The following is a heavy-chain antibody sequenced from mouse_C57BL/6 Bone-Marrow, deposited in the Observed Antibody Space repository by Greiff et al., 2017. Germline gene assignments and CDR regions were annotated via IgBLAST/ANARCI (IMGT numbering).Heavy chain of an antibody. CDR3: ATDYYGSSYWWYFDV. V-gene: IGHV1-81*01. CDR2: IYPRSGNT. D-gene: IGHD1-1*01. CDR1: GYTFTSYG. J-gene: IGHJ1*03. Sequence: VQLQQSGAELARPGASVKLSCKASGYTFTSYGISWVKQRTGQGLEWIGEIYPRSGNTYYNEKFKGKATLTADKSSSPAYMELRSLTSEDSAVXFCATDYYGSSYWWYFDVWGTGTTVTVSS.